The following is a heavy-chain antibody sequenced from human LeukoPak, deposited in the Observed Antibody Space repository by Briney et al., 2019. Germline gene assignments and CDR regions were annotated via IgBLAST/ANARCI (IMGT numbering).Heavy chain of an antibody. CDR2: MNKDGSEK. J-gene: IGHJ4*02. Sequence: GGSLRLSCAASGFIFSNYWMGWVRQAPGKRPEWVANMNKDGSEKYYADSVKGRFTISRDNARNSLYLQMNSLRDEDTAVYFCARRYCTPSSCYSDYWGQGALVTVSS. V-gene: IGHV3-7*03. CDR3: ARRYCTPSSCYSDY. D-gene: IGHD2-8*01. CDR1: GFIFSNYW.